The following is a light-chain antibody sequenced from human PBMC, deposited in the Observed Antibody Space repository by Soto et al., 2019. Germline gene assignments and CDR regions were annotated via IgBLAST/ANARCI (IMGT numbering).Light chain of an antibody. CDR1: SSDVGGYNY. V-gene: IGLV2-8*01. J-gene: IGLJ1*01. CDR3: SSYTRSDTYV. CDR2: EVI. Sequence: QSMLTQPPSASGSTGQSVTISCTGTSSDVGGYNYVSWYQQHPGKAPKLMIYEVIKRPSGVPDRFSGSISGNTASLTISGLQAEDEAVYYCSSYTRSDTYVFGSGTKVTVL.